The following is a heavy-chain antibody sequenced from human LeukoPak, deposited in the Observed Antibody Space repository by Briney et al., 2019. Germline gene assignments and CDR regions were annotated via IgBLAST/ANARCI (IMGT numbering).Heavy chain of an antibody. D-gene: IGHD3-10*01. V-gene: IGHV1-18*01. CDR3: AREVRLLWFGELSGSMDV. Sequence: ASVKVSCKASGYTFTSYGISWVRQAPGQGLEWMGWISAYNGNTNYAQKLQGRVTMTTDTSTSTAYMELRSLRSDDTAVYYCAREVRLLWFGELSGSMDVWGQGTTVTVSS. CDR1: GYTFTSYG. CDR2: ISAYNGNT. J-gene: IGHJ6*02.